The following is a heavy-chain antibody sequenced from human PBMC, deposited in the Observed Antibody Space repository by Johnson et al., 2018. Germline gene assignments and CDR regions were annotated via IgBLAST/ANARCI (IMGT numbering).Heavy chain of an antibody. CDR3: AKDFHYDGNFGVDH. J-gene: IGHJ4*02. Sequence: QVQLQESGGGLVQPGGSLRLSCAASGFTFSSYAMHWVRQAPGKGLAWVAVISYDGSNKYYADSVKGRFTISRDNSKNTLYLQMNSLRAEDTALSYCAKDFHYDGNFGVDHWGQGTLVTVSS. V-gene: IGHV3-30-3*01. D-gene: IGHD4-23*01. CDR1: GFTFSSYA. CDR2: ISYDGSNK.